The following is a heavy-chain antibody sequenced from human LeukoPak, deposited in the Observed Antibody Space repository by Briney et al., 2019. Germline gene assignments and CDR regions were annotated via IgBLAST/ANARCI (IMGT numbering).Heavy chain of an antibody. D-gene: IGHD4-17*01. CDR1: GGSFSGYY. Sequence: PSETLSLTCAVYGGSFSGYYWSWIRQPPGKGLEWIGEINHSGSTNYNPSLKSRVTISVDTSKNQFSLKLSSVTAADTAVYYCARGTDDYRLYNWFDPWGQGTLVTVSS. V-gene: IGHV4-34*01. CDR3: ARGTDDYRLYNWFDP. CDR2: INHSGST. J-gene: IGHJ5*02.